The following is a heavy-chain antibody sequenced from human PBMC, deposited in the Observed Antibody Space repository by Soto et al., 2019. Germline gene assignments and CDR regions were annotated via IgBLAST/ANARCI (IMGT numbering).Heavy chain of an antibody. Sequence: ASVKVSCKASGYTFTSYDINWVRQATGQGLEWMGWMNPNRGNTGYAQKFQGRVTMTRNTSISTAYMELSSLRSEDTAVYYCARGIRGCSGGSCYDAFDIWGQGTMVTVSS. CDR2: MNPNRGNT. CDR3: ARGIRGCSGGSCYDAFDI. D-gene: IGHD2-15*01. V-gene: IGHV1-8*01. CDR1: GYTFTSYD. J-gene: IGHJ3*02.